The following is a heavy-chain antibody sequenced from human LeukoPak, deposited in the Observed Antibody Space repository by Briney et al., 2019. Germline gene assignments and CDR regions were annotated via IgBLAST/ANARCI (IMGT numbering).Heavy chain of an antibody. CDR1: GGSFSGYY. J-gene: IGHJ4*02. CDR3: ARGEYDYVWGSYRNFDY. Sequence: SETLSLTCAVYGGSFSGYYWSWIRQPPGKGLEWIGEINHSGSTNYNPSLKSRVTISVDTSKKQFSLKLSSVTAADTAVYYCARGEYDYVWGSYRNFDYWGQGTLVTVSS. CDR2: INHSGST. D-gene: IGHD3-16*02. V-gene: IGHV4-34*01.